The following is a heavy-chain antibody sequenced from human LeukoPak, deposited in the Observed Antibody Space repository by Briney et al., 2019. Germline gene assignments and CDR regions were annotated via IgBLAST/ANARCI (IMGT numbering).Heavy chain of an antibody. D-gene: IGHD4-17*01. CDR2: IYHSGSP. V-gene: IGHV4-38-2*02. Sequence: ASETLSLTCSVSGFSISGGYYWGWIRPPPGKGLEWIGIIYHSGSPYYNPSLKSRVTISLDTSKNQFSLKLTSVTATDTAVYFCARERTTVSRGDAFDIWGQGTRVTVSS. CDR3: ARERTTVSRGDAFDI. J-gene: IGHJ3*02. CDR1: GFSISGGYY.